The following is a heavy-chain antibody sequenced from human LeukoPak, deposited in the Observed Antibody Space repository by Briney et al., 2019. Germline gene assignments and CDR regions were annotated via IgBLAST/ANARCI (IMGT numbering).Heavy chain of an antibody. Sequence: GGSLRLSCAASGFTFSSYEMNWVRQAPGKGLEWVSSSGSTIYYADSVKGRFTISRDNAKNSLYLQMNSLRAEDTAVYYCASSYGSGSSVGAFDIWGQGTMVTVSS. J-gene: IGHJ3*02. V-gene: IGHV3-48*03. CDR3: ASSYGSGSSVGAFDI. CDR2: SSSGSTI. CDR1: GFTFSSYE. D-gene: IGHD3-10*01.